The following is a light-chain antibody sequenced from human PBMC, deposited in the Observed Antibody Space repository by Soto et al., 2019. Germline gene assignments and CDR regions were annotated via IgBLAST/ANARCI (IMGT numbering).Light chain of an antibody. CDR1: SSDVGGYKY. J-gene: IGLJ2*01. V-gene: IGLV2-14*01. CDR2: EVN. CDR3: SSYTSSSTVV. Sequence: QSALTQPASVSGSPGQSITISCTGTSSDVGGYKYVSWYQQHPGKAPKLMISEVNNRPSGVSNRFSGSKSGNTASLTIFGLRDEDEADYYCSSYTSSSTVVFGGGTKVTVL.